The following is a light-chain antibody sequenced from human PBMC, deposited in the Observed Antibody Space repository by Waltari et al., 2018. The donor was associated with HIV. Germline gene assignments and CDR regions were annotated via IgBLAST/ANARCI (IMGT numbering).Light chain of an antibody. J-gene: IGLJ2*01. CDR1: ALPKNY. Sequence: SYELTQPPSVSVSPGQTARITCSGDALPKNYAYWYQQKSGQAPVLVIYEDSKRPSGIPGRFSGSSSGTMATLTISGAQVEDEADYYCYSIDSSGNHRVFGGGTKLTVL. CDR2: EDS. CDR3: YSIDSSGNHRV. V-gene: IGLV3-10*01.